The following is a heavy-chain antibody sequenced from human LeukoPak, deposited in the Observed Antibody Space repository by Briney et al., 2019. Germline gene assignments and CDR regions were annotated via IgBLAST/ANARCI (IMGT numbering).Heavy chain of an antibody. CDR1: GYSFTSYW. J-gene: IGHJ5*02. V-gene: IGHV5-51*01. D-gene: IGHD2-15*01. Sequence: GESLKISCKGSGYSFTSYWIGWVRQMPGKGLEWMGIIYPGDSDTRYSPSFQGQVTISADKSSSTAYLQWSSVKASDTAIYYCARHPSASGREDWFDPWGQGTLVTVSS. CDR2: IYPGDSDT. CDR3: ARHPSASGREDWFDP.